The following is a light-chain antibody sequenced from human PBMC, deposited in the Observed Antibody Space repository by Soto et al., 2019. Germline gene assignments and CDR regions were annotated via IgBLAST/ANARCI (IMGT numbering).Light chain of an antibody. CDR3: QQSYSTPHT. CDR1: QSISSY. CDR2: AAS. J-gene: IGKJ2*01. V-gene: IGKV1-39*01. Sequence: DIQMTHSPSSLSASVGDRVTITCRASQSISSYLNWYQQKPGKAPKLLIYAASSLQSEVPSRFSGSGSGTDFTLTISSLQPEDFATYYCQQSYSTPHTFGQGTKLQIK.